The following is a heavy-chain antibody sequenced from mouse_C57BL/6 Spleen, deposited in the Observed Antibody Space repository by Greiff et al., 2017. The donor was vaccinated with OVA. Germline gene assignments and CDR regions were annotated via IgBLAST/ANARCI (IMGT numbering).Heavy chain of an antibody. D-gene: IGHD1-1*01. CDR2: ISDGGSYT. Sequence: EVQLVESGGGLVKPGGSLKLSCAASGFTFSSYAMSWVRQTPEKRLEWVATISDGGSYTYYPDNVKGRFTISRDNAKNNLYLQMSHLKSEDTAMYYCARVYYGSSYPFDYWGQGTTLTVSS. V-gene: IGHV5-4*01. J-gene: IGHJ2*01. CDR3: ARVYYGSSYPFDY. CDR1: GFTFSSYA.